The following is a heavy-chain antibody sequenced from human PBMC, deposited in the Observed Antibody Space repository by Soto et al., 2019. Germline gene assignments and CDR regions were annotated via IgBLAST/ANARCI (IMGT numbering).Heavy chain of an antibody. D-gene: IGHD1-1*01. V-gene: IGHV3-30*18. CDR3: AKDKPGTTSFDY. CDR2: ISYDGSNK. CDR1: GFTFSSYG. Sequence: GSLRLSCAASGFTFSSYGMHWVRQAPGKGLEWVAVISYDGSNKYYADSVKGRFTISRDNSKNTLYLQMNSLRAEDTAVYYCAKDKPGTTSFDYWGRGTLVTLSS. J-gene: IGHJ4*02.